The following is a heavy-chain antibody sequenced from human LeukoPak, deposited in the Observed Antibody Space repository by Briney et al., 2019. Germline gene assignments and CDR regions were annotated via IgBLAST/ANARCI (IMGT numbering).Heavy chain of an antibody. V-gene: IGHV3-30*18. CDR2: ISYDGSNK. CDR3: AKDYCSSTSCYLRSDYTIWAKVHYYYGMDV. D-gene: IGHD2-2*01. Sequence: GGSLRLSCTASGFTFSAYVMTWVRQAPGKGLGWVAVISYDGSNKYYADSVKGRFTISRDNSKNTLYLQMNSLRAEDTAVYYCAKDYCSSTSCYLRSDYTIWAKVHYYYGMDVWGKGTTVTVSS. CDR1: GFTFSAYV. J-gene: IGHJ6*04.